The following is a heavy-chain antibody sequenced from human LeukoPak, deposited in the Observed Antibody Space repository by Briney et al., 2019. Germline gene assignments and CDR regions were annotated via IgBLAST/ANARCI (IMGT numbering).Heavy chain of an antibody. J-gene: IGHJ4*02. CDR3: AKSGGYGLIDY. Sequence: ASETLSLTCAVSGASVSGSNYYWGWIRQPPGKGLEWIGNIYSSGSTYYNASLQSRVTISIDTSKNQFSLRLNSVTAADTAMYYCAKSGGYGLIDYWGQGTRVTVSS. CDR1: GASVSGSNYY. V-gene: IGHV4-39*01. D-gene: IGHD1-26*01. CDR2: IYSSGST.